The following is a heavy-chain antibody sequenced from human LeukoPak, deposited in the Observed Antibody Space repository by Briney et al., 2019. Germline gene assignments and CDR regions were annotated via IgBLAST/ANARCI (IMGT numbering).Heavy chain of an antibody. Sequence: PGGSLRLSCAGSGFSFSSHGMNWVRQAPGKGLEWVSGISPSGDITYYTDFVRGRFTISRDNAKNSLYLQMNSLRAEDTAVYYCAELGITMIGGVWGKGTTVTISS. D-gene: IGHD3-10*02. CDR2: ISPSGDIT. CDR3: AELGITMIGGV. J-gene: IGHJ6*04. V-gene: IGHV3-23*01. CDR1: GFSFSSHG.